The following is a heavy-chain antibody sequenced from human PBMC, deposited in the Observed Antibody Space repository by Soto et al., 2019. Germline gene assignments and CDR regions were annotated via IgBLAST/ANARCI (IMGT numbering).Heavy chain of an antibody. CDR3: ARQIHDSDTGPNFQYYFDS. J-gene: IGHJ4*02. CDR2: IDPSDSQT. V-gene: IGHV5-10-1*01. CDR1: GYSFAGYW. D-gene: IGHD5-18*01. Sequence: VESLKISCSGSGYSFAGYWITWVRQKPWKGLEWMGRIDPSDSQTYYSPSFRGHVTISVTKSITTVFLQWSSLRASDTAMYYCARQIHDSDTGPNFQYYFDSWGQGTPVTVSS.